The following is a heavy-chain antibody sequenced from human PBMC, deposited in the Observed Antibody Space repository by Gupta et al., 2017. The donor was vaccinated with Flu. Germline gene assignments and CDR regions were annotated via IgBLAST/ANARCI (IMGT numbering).Heavy chain of an antibody. V-gene: IGHV4-39*01. J-gene: IGHJ4*02. CDR2: SAYGGDT. Sequence: YWGWGRQSPGKGLEAIGTSAYGGDTNYKPSLKSRATIFVDTSRNKFSLRLNSVTAADTAVYYCASGIKGTTVTDTFDFWGQGILVTVSS. CDR1: Y. D-gene: IGHD2-21*02. CDR3: ASGIKGTTVTDTFDF.